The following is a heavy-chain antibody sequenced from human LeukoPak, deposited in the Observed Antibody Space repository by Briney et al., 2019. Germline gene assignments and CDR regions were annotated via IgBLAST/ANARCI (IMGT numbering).Heavy chain of an antibody. CDR3: AKDQYSAEGASDY. Sequence: QAGGSLRLSCAASGFTFRSYGMHWVRQAPGKGLEWVAVITYDGSKEYYAASVKGRFTISRDNSKNTLYLQMNSLRAEDTAVYYCAKDQYSAEGASDYWGQGTLVTVSS. V-gene: IGHV3-30*18. CDR1: GFTFRSYG. J-gene: IGHJ4*02. D-gene: IGHD5-12*01. CDR2: ITYDGSKE.